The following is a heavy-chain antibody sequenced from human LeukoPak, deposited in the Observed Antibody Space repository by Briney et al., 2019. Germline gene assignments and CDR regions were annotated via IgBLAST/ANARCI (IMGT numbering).Heavy chain of an antibody. V-gene: IGHV3-30*02. CDR3: AKRGDQGSGSYKTNLDY. D-gene: IGHD3-10*01. CDR2: VWHDGSNT. CDR1: GFTFRSYG. Sequence: GGSLRLSCTASGFTFRSYGMHWVRQAPGKGLEGVAFVWHDGSNTYYADSVKGRFTIPRDNSKNTLYLQMNSLRVEDTAVYYCAKRGDQGSGSYKTNLDYWGQGTLVTVSS. J-gene: IGHJ4*02.